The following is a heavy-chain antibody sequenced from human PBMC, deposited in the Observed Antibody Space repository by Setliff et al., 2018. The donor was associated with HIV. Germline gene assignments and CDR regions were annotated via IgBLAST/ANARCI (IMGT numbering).Heavy chain of an antibody. CDR3: VVFLISNGPVNDGFDI. V-gene: IGHV1-69-2*01. CDR2: VDPEDGET. Sequence: ASVKVSCKASGYTFTKYNIHWVRQAPGKGLEWMGRVDPEDGETRYAEKFRGRVTITADTSADTVDMELRSLRSEDTAFYYCVVFLISNGPVNDGFDIWGQGTMVTV. D-gene: IGHD3-22*01. CDR1: GYTFTKYN. J-gene: IGHJ3*02.